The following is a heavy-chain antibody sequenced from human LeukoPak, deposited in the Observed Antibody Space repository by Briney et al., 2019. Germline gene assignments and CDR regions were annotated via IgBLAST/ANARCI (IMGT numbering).Heavy chain of an antibody. J-gene: IGHJ4*02. CDR2: IIPILGIA. CDR3: ATEFGATGGGYYFDY. CDR1: GGTFSSYA. D-gene: IGHD1-26*01. Sequence: SVKVSCKASGGTFSSYAISWVRQAPGQGLEWMGRIIPILGIANYAQKFQGRVTITADKSTGTAYMELSSLRSEDTAVYYCATEFGATGGGYYFDYWGQGTLVTVSS. V-gene: IGHV1-69*04.